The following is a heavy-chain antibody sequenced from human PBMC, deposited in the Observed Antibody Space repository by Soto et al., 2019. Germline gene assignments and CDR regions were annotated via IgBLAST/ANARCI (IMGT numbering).Heavy chain of an antibody. CDR1: GFTFSSYA. Sequence: GGSLRLSCAASGFTFSSYAMSWVRQAPGKGLEWVSAISGSGGSTYYADSVKGRFTISRDNSKNTLYLQMNSLRAEDTAVYYCAKAYLIAVARTGMDVWGQGTTVTVSS. CDR2: ISGSGGST. V-gene: IGHV3-23*01. CDR3: AKAYLIAVARTGMDV. J-gene: IGHJ6*02. D-gene: IGHD6-19*01.